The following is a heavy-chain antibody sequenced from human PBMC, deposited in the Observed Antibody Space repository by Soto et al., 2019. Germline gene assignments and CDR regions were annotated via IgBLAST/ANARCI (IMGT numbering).Heavy chain of an antibody. D-gene: IGHD6-6*01. CDR1: GFTFSSYA. CDR3: AKDPSRYSSSEDY. J-gene: IGHJ4*02. Sequence: EVQLLESGGGLVQPGGSLRLSCAASGFTFSSYAISWVRQAPGKGLEWVSAISGSGGSTYYADSVKGRFTISRDNSKNTLYLQMNSLRAEDTAVYYCAKDPSRYSSSEDYWGQGTLVTVSS. V-gene: IGHV3-23*01. CDR2: ISGSGGST.